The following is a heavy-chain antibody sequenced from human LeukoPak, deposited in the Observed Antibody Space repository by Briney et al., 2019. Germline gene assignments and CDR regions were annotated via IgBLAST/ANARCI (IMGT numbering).Heavy chain of an antibody. D-gene: IGHD2-15*01. CDR1: GFTFSTYA. CDR2: ISGSGGST. V-gene: IGHV3-23*01. J-gene: IGHJ4*02. Sequence: PGGSLRLSCEASGFTFSTYAMTWVRQAPGKGLEWVSAISGSGGSTYYADSVKGRFTISRDNSKNTLHLQMNSLRAEDTAVYYCAKSLPPEVAATRPFDYWGQGTLVTVSS. CDR3: AKSLPPEVAATRPFDY.